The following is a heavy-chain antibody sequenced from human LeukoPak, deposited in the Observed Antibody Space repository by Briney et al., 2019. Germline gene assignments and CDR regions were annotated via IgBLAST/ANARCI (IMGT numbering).Heavy chain of an antibody. V-gene: IGHV4-34*01. CDR3: ARHRYGSGNYRRTYYYYYMDV. D-gene: IGHD3-10*01. CDR1: GESFSGYY. CDR2: INHSGST. Sequence: SETLSLTCAVYGESFSGYYWSWIRQPPGKGLEWIGEINHSGSTNYNPSLKSRVTISVDTSKNQFSLKLSSVTAADTAVYYCARHRYGSGNYRRTYYYYYMDVWGKGTTVTISS. J-gene: IGHJ6*03.